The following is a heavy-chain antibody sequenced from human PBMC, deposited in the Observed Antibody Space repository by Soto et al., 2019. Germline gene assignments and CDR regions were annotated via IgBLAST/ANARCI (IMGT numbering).Heavy chain of an antibody. J-gene: IGHJ5*02. CDR2: IIPIFGTA. D-gene: IGHD2-15*01. CDR1: GGTFSSYA. CDR3: ARDHVGAASPLVWFDP. Sequence: QVQLVQSGVEVKKPGSSVKVSCKASGGTFSSYAISGVRQPPGQGLEWMGGIIPIFGTANYAQKFQGRVTITADESTSTAYMELSSLRSEDTAVYYCARDHVGAASPLVWFDPWGQGTLVTVSS. V-gene: IGHV1-69*01.